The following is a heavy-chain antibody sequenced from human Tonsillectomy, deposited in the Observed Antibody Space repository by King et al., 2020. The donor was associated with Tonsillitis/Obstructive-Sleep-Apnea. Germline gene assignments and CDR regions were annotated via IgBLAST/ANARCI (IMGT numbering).Heavy chain of an antibody. D-gene: IGHD6-6*01. CDR1: GFIVSSNF. V-gene: IGHV3-66*01. Sequence: VQLVESGGDLVQPGGSLRLSCAASGFIVSSNFMSWVRQAPGKGLEWVSLIYSGDATYYADSVKGRFTISRDNSKNTLYLQMNSLRAAVTAVYYCAKGGSWSFDFWGQGTLVTVSS. CDR3: AKGGSWSFDF. J-gene: IGHJ4*02. CDR2: IYSGDAT.